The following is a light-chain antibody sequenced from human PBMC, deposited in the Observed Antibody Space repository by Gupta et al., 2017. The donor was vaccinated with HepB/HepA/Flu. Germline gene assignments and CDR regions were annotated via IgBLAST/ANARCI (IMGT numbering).Light chain of an antibody. CDR1: SGSVSTTYY. J-gene: IGLJ2*01. CDR2: STN. Sequence: QTGVTPGPSFSGSPGGTGTLTCGLSSGSVSTTYYPSCYQQTPVQSPRTLIYSTNTRSSGVPDRFSGSILGNKAALTITGAQAEDESDYYCMLYMGGGVVFGGGTKLTVL. V-gene: IGLV8-61*01. CDR3: MLYMGGGVV.